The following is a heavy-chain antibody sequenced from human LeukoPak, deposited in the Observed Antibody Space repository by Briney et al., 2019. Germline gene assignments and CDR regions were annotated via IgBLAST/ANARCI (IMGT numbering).Heavy chain of an antibody. Sequence: SETLSLTCTVSGDSISISSYCWGWIRQPPGKGQEWIGSIYYGGTIFYNPPLNSRVTISVDTSKNQFSLQLNSVTAADTAFYYCARHDGRSGGTMGAFDFWGQGSLVTVSS. CDR3: ARHDGRSGGTMGAFDF. J-gene: IGHJ5*01. CDR2: IYYGGTI. V-gene: IGHV4-39*01. D-gene: IGHD4-23*01. CDR1: GDSISISSYC.